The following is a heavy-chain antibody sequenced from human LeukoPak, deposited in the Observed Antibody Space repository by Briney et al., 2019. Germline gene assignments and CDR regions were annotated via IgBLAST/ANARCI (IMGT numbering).Heavy chain of an antibody. D-gene: IGHD6-6*01. J-gene: IGHJ4*02. V-gene: IGHV3-48*03. CDR2: ISSSGSTI. Sequence: PGGSLRLSCAASGFTFSSYEMNWVRQAPGKGLEWVSYISSSGSTIYYADSVKGRFTISRDNSKNTLYLQMNSLRAEDTAVYYCAKDRISSSSFSDYWGQGTLVTVSS. CDR3: AKDRISSSSFSDY. CDR1: GFTFSSYE.